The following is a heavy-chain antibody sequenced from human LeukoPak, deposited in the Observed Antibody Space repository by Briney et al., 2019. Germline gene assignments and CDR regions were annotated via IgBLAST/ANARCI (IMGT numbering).Heavy chain of an antibody. J-gene: IGHJ5*02. CDR2: ISGSGLYI. V-gene: IGHV3-21*01. Sequence: GGSLRLSCGASGFIFNSFHMNRVRQAPGKGLEGVSSISGSGLYISYGDSVRGRFTISRDDATKSVHLQMNSLRAEDTAVYYCARSSNGGELDLWGQGSLVAVSS. CDR3: ARSSNGGELDL. CDR1: GFIFNSFH. D-gene: IGHD4-23*01.